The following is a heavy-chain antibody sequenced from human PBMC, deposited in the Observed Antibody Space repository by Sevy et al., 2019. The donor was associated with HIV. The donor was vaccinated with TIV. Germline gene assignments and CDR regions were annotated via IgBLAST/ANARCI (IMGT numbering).Heavy chain of an antibody. Sequence: GGSLRLSCAASGFIFSGYVMSWVRQAPGKGLEWVSTISGSGGSTYYADSVKGRFAISRDNSKNTLDLEMNRLRVEDTAVYYCAKDASSSWTGGTFQHWGQGTLVTVSS. J-gene: IGHJ1*01. V-gene: IGHV3-23*01. CDR1: GFIFSGYV. D-gene: IGHD6-13*01. CDR2: ISGSGGST. CDR3: AKDASSSWTGGTFQH.